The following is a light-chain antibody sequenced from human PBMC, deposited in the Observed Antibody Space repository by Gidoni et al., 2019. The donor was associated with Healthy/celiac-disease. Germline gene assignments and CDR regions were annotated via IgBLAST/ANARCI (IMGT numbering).Light chain of an antibody. CDR3: QQRSNWPPIT. V-gene: IGKV3-11*01. Sequence: ATLSLSPGERATLSCRASQSVSSYLAWYQQKPGQAPRLLIYDASNRATGIPARFSGSGSGTDFTLTISSLEPEDFAVYYCQQRSNWPPITFGQGTRLEIK. J-gene: IGKJ5*01. CDR2: DAS. CDR1: QSVSSY.